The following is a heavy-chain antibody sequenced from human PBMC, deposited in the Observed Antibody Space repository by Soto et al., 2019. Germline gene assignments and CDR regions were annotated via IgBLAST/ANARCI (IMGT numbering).Heavy chain of an antibody. V-gene: IGHV4-39*01. D-gene: IGHD3-22*01. CDR1: GGSISSSSYY. Sequence: PSETLSLTCTVSGGSISSSSYYWGWIRQPPGKGLEWIGSIYYSGSTYYNPSLKSRVTISVDTSKNQFSLKLSSVTAADTAVYYCASITMIVVDPTYYYYGMDVWGQGTTVTVSS. J-gene: IGHJ6*02. CDR2: IYYSGST. CDR3: ASITMIVVDPTYYYYGMDV.